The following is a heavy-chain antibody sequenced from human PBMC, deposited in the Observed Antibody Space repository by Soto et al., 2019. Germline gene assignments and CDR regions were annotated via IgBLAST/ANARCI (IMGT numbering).Heavy chain of an antibody. CDR1: GFTFNEYY. CDR2: SSNSGTFA. CDR3: AVAGDKYHLVDY. J-gene: IGHJ4*02. D-gene: IGHD2-15*01. V-gene: IGHV3-11*06. Sequence: VGSLRLSCASSGFTFNEYYMSWIRQAPGKELEWRSYSSNSGTFARYADSGNGRFSISRDNAKNSLYLQINSLRFGGTAMYSCAVAGDKYHLVDYGGPGT.